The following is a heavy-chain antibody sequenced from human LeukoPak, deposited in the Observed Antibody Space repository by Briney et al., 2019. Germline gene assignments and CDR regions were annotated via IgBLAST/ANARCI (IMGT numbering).Heavy chain of an antibody. D-gene: IGHD2-21*02. V-gene: IGHV4-31*03. Sequence: PSETLPLTCTVSGGSISSGGYYWSWIRQHPGKGLEWIGYIYYSGSTYYNPSLKSRVTISVDTSKNQFSLKLSSVTAADTAVYYCAREVHIVVVTASRIENWFDPWGQGTLVTVSS. CDR3: AREVHIVVVTASRIENWFDP. CDR1: GGSISSGGYY. CDR2: IYYSGST. J-gene: IGHJ5*02.